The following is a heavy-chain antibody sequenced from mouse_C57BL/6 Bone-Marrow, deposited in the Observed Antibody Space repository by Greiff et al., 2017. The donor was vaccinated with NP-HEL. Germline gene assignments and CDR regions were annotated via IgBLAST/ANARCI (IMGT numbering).Heavy chain of an antibody. CDR3: ARYYGSSYYFDY. CDR1: GYAFSSYW. CDR2: FYPGVGDT. V-gene: IGHV1-80*01. D-gene: IGHD1-1*01. J-gene: IGHJ2*01. Sequence: PLLPSVAELVKPGASVKISCKASGYAFSSYWMNWVKQRPGKGLEWIGLFYPGVGDTNYNGKFKGKATLTADKSSSTAYMQLSSLTSEDSAVYFCARYYGSSYYFDYWGQGTTLTLSS.